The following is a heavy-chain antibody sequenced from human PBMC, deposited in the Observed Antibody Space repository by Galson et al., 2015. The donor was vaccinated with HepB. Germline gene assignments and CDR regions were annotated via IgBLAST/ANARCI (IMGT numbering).Heavy chain of an antibody. J-gene: IGHJ4*02. CDR2: IYSGGST. CDR3: ARGGYDFWSGYYYLDY. D-gene: IGHD3-3*01. V-gene: IGHV3-53*01. CDR1: GFTVSSNY. Sequence: SLRLSCAASGFTVSSNYMSWVRQAPGKGLEWVSVIYSGGSTYYADSVKGRFTISRDNSKDTLYLQMNSLRAEDTAVYYCARGGYDFWSGYYYLDYWGQGTLVTVSS.